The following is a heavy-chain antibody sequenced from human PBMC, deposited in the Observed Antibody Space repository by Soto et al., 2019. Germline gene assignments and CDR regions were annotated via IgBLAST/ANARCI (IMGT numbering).Heavy chain of an antibody. CDR2: INHSGST. CDR3: ARGPGLRAVAERYYYYGMDV. J-gene: IGHJ6*02. CDR1: GGSFSGYS. Sequence: SETLSLTCAAYGGSFSGYSWSWIRQPPGKGLEWIGEINHSGSTNYNPSLKSRVTIAVDTSKNHFSLNLSSVTAADTALYCCARGPGLRAVAERYYYYGMDVWGQGTTVTVSS. V-gene: IGHV4-34*01. D-gene: IGHD6-19*01.